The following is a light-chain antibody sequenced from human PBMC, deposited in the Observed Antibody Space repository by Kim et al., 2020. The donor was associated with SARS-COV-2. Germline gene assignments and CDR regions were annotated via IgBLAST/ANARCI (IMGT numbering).Light chain of an antibody. CDR3: QSYDSSRSGWGV. Sequence: SVLTQPPSVSGAPGQRVTISCTGSSSNIGAGYDVYWYQQLPGTAPKLLIYDNSNRPSGVPDRFSGSKSGTSASLAITGLQAEDEADYYCQSYDSSRSGWGVCGGGTQLTVL. CDR1: SSNIGAGYD. CDR2: DNS. J-gene: IGLJ3*02. V-gene: IGLV1-40*01.